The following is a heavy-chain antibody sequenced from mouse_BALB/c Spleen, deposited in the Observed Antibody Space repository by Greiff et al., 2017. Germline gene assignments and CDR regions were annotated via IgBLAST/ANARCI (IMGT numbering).Heavy chain of an antibody. V-gene: IGHV1S29*02. D-gene: IGHD1-1*01. CDR3: ARAASDYYGSSSYYAMDY. Sequence: VQLQQSGPELVKPGASVKISCKASGYTFTDYNMHWVKQSHGKSLEWIGYIYPYNGGTGYNQKFKSKATLTVDNSSSTAYMELRSLTSEDSAVYYCARAASDYYGSSSYYAMDYWGQGTSVTVSS. J-gene: IGHJ4*01. CDR2: IYPYNGGT. CDR1: GYTFTDYN.